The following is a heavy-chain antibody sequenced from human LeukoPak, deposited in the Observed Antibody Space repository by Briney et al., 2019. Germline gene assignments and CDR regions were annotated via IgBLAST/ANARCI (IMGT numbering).Heavy chain of an antibody. V-gene: IGHV4-59*01. Sequence: SETLSLTCTVSGGSISSYYWSWIRQSPGKGLEWIGYIYYSGSTNYNPSLKSRVTISVDTSKNQFSLKLSSVTVADTAVYYCARDRFGGYGAFDIWGQGTMVTVSS. CDR3: ARDRFGGYGAFDI. CDR1: GGSISSYY. CDR2: IYYSGST. J-gene: IGHJ3*02. D-gene: IGHD3-22*01.